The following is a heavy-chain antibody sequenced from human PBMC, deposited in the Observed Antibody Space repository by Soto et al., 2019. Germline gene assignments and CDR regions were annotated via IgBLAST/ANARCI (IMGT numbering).Heavy chain of an antibody. D-gene: IGHD4-17*01. Sequence: PGGSLRLSCAASGFTVSSNYMSWVRQAPGKGLEWVSVIYSGGSTYYADSVKGRFTISRDNSKNTLYLQMNSLRAEDTAVYYCARAQDYGDYVDWFDPWGQGTLVTVSS. J-gene: IGHJ5*02. V-gene: IGHV3-66*01. CDR1: GFTVSSNY. CDR2: IYSGGST. CDR3: ARAQDYGDYVDWFDP.